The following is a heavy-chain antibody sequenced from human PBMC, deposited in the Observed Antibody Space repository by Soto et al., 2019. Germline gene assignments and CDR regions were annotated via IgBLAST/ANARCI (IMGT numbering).Heavy chain of an antibody. CDR1: GGSIGSGGYY. Sequence: SETLSLTCTVSGGSIGSGGYYWIWIRQHPGKGLEWIGYIYYSGSTYYNPSLKSRVTISVDTSKNQFSLKLSSVTAADTAVYYCARDPTYRDYVWGSYRSGAFDIWGQGTRVTVS. V-gene: IGHV4-31*03. CDR2: IYYSGST. J-gene: IGHJ3*02. CDR3: ARDPTYRDYVWGSYRSGAFDI. D-gene: IGHD3-16*02.